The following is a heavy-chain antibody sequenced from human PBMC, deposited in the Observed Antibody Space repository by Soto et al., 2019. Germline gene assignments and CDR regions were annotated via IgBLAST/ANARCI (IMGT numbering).Heavy chain of an antibody. J-gene: IGHJ4*02. CDR1: GGSISSSSYY. CDR2: IYYSGST. Sequence: QLQLQESGPGLVKPSETLSLTCTVSGGSISSSSYYWGWIRQPPGKGLEWMGSIYYSGSTYYNPSLKSRVTISVDTPKNQFSLKLSSVTAADTAVYYCARRSSGWYHDYWGQGTLVTVSS. V-gene: IGHV4-39*01. D-gene: IGHD6-19*01. CDR3: ARRSSGWYHDY.